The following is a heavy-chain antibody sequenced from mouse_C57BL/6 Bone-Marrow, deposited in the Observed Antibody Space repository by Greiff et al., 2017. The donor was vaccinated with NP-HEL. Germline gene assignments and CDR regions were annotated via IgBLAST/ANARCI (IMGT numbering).Heavy chain of an antibody. J-gene: IGHJ4*01. CDR2: IDPSDSYT. CDR1: GYTFTSYW. Sequence: VQLQQPGAELVKPGASVKLSCKASGYTFTSYWMQWVKQRPGQGLEWIGEIDPSDSYTNYNQKFKGKATVTVDTSSSTAYMQLSSLTSEDSAVYYCARIGDYSRGAMDYWGQGTSVTVSS. V-gene: IGHV1-50*01. D-gene: IGHD2-14*01. CDR3: ARIGDYSRGAMDY.